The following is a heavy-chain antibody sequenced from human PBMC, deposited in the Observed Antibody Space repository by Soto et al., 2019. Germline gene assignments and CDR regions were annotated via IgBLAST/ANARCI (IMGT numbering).Heavy chain of an antibody. Sequence: GGSLRLSCAASGFTFSTYWMSWVRQAPGKGLEWVANIKEDGSEKYYVDSVEGRFTISRDNAKNSLYLQMTSLRAEDTALYYCAGGWGYCDSSGFPYLYAMDVWGQGTTVTVSS. CDR3: AGGWGYCDSSGFPYLYAMDV. J-gene: IGHJ6*02. CDR1: GFTFSTYW. V-gene: IGHV3-7*01. CDR2: IKEDGSEK. D-gene: IGHD3-22*01.